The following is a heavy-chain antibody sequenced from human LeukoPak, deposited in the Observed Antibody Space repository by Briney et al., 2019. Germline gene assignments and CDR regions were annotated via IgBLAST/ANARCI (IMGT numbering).Heavy chain of an antibody. Sequence: GGSLRLSCAASGFTFSSYWMTWVRQAPGKGLEWVANIKQDGSEKYYVDSVKGRFTISRDNAKNSLYLQMNSLRAEDTAVYYCARDGITGTVAFDIWGQGTMVTVSS. CDR3: ARDGITGTVAFDI. CDR2: IKQDGSEK. CDR1: GFTFSSYW. V-gene: IGHV3-7*01. D-gene: IGHD1-20*01. J-gene: IGHJ3*02.